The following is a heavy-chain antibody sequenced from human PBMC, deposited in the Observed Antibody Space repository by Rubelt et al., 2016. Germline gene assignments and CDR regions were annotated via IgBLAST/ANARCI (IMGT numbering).Heavy chain of an antibody. CDR3: ARGSRRRAFDI. Sequence: QVQLVQSGAEVKKPGSSVKVSCKASGGTFSSYAISWVRQAPGQGLEWMGWINPNSGGTNYAQKFQGRVTMTRDTSISTAYMELSRLRSDDTAVYYCARGSRRRAFDIWGQGTMVTVSS. J-gene: IGHJ3*02. CDR1: GGTFSSYA. V-gene: IGHV1-2*02. CDR2: INPNSGGT.